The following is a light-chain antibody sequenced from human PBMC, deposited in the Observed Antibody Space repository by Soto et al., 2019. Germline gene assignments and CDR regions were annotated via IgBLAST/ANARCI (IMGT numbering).Light chain of an antibody. CDR2: EVS. V-gene: IGLV2-8*01. CDR3: SSYTGSDTWV. J-gene: IGLJ3*02. Sequence: QSVLTQPPSASGSPGQSVTISCTGTSIDVGGYNYVSWYQQHPGKAPKLMISEVSKRPSGVPDRFSGSKSANTASLTVSGLQAEDEADYYCSSYTGSDTWVFGGGTQLTVL. CDR1: SIDVGGYNY.